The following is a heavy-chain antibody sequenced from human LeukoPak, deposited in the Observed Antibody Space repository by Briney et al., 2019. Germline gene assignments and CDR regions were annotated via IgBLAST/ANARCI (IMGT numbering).Heavy chain of an antibody. Sequence: PSETLSLTCTVSGYSISTGYYWGWIRQPPGKGLEWIGSIYHSGNTYYNPSLKSRVTISVDTSKNQFSLKLSSVTAADTAVYYCAKLGNYDLMIDYWGQGTLVTVSS. J-gene: IGHJ4*02. CDR3: AKLGNYDLMIDY. CDR1: GYSISTGYY. CDR2: IYHSGNT. D-gene: IGHD3-3*01. V-gene: IGHV4-38-2*02.